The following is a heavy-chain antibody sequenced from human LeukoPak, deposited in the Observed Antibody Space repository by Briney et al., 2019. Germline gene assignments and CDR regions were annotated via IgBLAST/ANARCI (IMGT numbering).Heavy chain of an antibody. CDR3: AKGRHGSEDAFDI. V-gene: IGHV3-9*01. CDR2: ISWNSGSV. CDR1: GFTFDDYA. J-gene: IGHJ3*02. Sequence: PGGSLRLSCAASGFTFDDYAIHWVRQAPGKGLEWVSGISWNSGSVGYAGSVKGRFTISRDNAKNSLYLQMNSLRAEDTALYYCAKGRHGSEDAFDIWGQGTMVTVSS.